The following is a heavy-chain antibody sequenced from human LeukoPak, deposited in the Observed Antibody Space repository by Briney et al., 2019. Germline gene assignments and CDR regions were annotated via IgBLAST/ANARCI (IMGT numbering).Heavy chain of an antibody. Sequence: ASVKVSCKASGYTFTSYGISWVRQAPGQGLEWMGWISAYNGNTNYAQKLQGRVTMTTDTSTGTAYMELRSLRSDDTAVYYCARDPKYYYGSGGTFDYWGQGTLVTVSS. V-gene: IGHV1-18*04. D-gene: IGHD3-10*01. CDR2: ISAYNGNT. J-gene: IGHJ4*02. CDR3: ARDPKYYYGSGGTFDY. CDR1: GYTFTSYG.